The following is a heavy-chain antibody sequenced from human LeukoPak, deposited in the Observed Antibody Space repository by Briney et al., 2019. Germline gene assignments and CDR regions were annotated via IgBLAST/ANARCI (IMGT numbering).Heavy chain of an antibody. V-gene: IGHV4-61*02. Sequence: PSQTLSLTCTVSGGSISSGSYYWSWIRQPAGKGLEWIGRIYTSGSTNYNPSLKSRVTISVDTSKNQFSLKLSSVTAADTAVYYCARSRYAKSWFDPWGQGTLVTVSS. D-gene: IGHD2-2*01. CDR2: IYTSGST. J-gene: IGHJ5*02. CDR3: ARSRYAKSWFDP. CDR1: GGSISSGSYY.